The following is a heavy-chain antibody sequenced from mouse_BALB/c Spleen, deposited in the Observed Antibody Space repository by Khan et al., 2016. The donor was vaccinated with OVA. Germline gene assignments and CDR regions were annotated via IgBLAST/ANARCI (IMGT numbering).Heavy chain of an antibody. D-gene: IGHD1-1*01. J-gene: IGHJ3*01. V-gene: IGHV5-6*01. Sequence: EVELVESGGDVVKPGGSLKLSCAASGFTFSTYGMSWVRQTPDKRLEWVATVSTGGHYTYYPDTVKGRFTISRDNAKNTLYLQMSSLKSEDTAMFYCARLAYYYDSEGFAYWGQGTLVHVSA. CDR3: ARLAYYYDSEGFAY. CDR1: GFTFSTYG. CDR2: VSTGGHYT.